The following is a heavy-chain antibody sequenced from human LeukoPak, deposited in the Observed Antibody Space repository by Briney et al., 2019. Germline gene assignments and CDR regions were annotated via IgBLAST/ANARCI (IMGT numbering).Heavy chain of an antibody. CDR1: GFTFSSYS. V-gene: IGHV3-21*01. J-gene: IGHJ4*02. CDR2: ISSSSSYI. D-gene: IGHD5-18*01. Sequence: GGSLRLSCAASGFTFSSYSMNWVRQAPGKGLEWVSSISSSSSYIYYADSVKGRFTISRDNAKNSLYLQMNSLRAEDTAVYYCARVVSAMAQTCYYFDYWGQGTLVTVSS. CDR3: ARVVSAMAQTCYYFDY.